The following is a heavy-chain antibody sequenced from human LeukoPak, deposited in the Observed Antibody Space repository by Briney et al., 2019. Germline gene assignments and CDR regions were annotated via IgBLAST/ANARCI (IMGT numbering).Heavy chain of an antibody. J-gene: IGHJ4*02. Sequence: SETLSLTCTVSGGSISSSSSYWGWIRQSPGKGPEWIGTIYYSGTTYYNPSLKSRVTISVDTSKNQFSLKLSSVTAADTAVYYCARGRSYCGGDCYYYFDYWGQGTLVTVSS. CDR2: IYYSGTT. V-gene: IGHV4-39*07. D-gene: IGHD2-21*02. CDR1: GGSISSSSSY. CDR3: ARGRSYCGGDCYYYFDY.